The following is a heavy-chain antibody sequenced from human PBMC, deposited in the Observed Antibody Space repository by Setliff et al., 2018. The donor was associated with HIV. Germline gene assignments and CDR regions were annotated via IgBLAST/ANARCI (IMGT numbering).Heavy chain of an antibody. CDR2: IYYSGET. J-gene: IGHJ3*01. Sequence: SETLSLTCTVSGGSINNYFWSWIRQSPGRGLEWIGYIYYSGETNYNPSLKSRVTFSVDTSKNQFSLKLSSVTPADTAVYYCARHICGTTACYAVDVWGPGTMVTVSS. D-gene: IGHD2-2*01. CDR3: ARHICGTTACYAVDV. V-gene: IGHV4-59*01. CDR1: GGSINNYF.